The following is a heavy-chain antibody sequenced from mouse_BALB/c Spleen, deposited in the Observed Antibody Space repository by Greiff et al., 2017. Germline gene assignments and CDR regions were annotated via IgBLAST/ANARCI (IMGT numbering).Heavy chain of an antibody. J-gene: IGHJ4*01. CDR3: ARDPYYGKAMDY. CDR1: GFSLTSYG. Sequence: VHLVESGPGLVAPSQSLSITCTVSGFSLTSYGVHWVRQPPGKGLEWLGVIWAGGSTNYNSALMSRLSISKDNSKSQVFLKMNSLQTDDTAMYYCARDPYYGKAMDYWGQGTSVTVSS. D-gene: IGHD1-1*01. CDR2: IWAGGST. V-gene: IGHV2-9*02.